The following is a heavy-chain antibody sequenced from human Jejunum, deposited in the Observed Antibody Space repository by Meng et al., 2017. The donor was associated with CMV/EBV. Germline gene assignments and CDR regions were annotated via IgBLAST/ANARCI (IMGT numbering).Heavy chain of an antibody. CDR2: IYNSGDI. V-gene: IGHV4-59*02. CDR1: GGSVSKYF. D-gene: IGHD2-2*01. CDR3: VRHGDCSSGSCYYHWLDP. Sequence: QGCGPGLGRPSETPSLTCIVSGGSVSKYFWGWIRQTPGGGLEWLGYIYNSGDIYYNPFLEGRVTISTDTSKNQFSLKLIYVTAADAAVYYCVRHGDCSSGSCYYHWLDPWGQGSLVTVSS. J-gene: IGHJ5*01.